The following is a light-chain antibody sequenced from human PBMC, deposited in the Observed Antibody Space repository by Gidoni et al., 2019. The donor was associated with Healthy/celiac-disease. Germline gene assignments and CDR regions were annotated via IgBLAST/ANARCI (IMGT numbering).Light chain of an antibody. CDR1: QSVSSSY. CDR3: QQYGSSPSWT. Sequence: EIVLTQSPGTLSWSPGERATLSSRASQSVSSSYLAWYHQKPGQAPRLLIYGASSRATGIPARFSSSGSGTDFTLTISRLEPEDFAVYYCQQYGSSPSWTCGQGTKVEIK. J-gene: IGKJ1*01. V-gene: IGKV3-20*01. CDR2: GAS.